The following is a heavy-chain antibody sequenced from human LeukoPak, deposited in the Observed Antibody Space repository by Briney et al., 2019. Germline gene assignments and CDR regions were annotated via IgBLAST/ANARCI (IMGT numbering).Heavy chain of an antibody. CDR2: IYSGGST. D-gene: IGHD3-16*01. CDR1: GFTVSSNY. J-gene: IGHJ4*02. Sequence: GGSLRLSCAASGFTVSSNYMSWVRQAPGEGLEWVSVIYSGGSTYYADSVKGRFTISRDNSKNTLYLQMNSLRAEDTAVYYCARGYDYVWGSYGYWGQGTLVTVSS. CDR3: ARGYDYVWGSYGY. V-gene: IGHV3-66*02.